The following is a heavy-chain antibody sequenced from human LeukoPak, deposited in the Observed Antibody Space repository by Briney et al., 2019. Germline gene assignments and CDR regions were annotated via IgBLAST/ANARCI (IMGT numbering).Heavy chain of an antibody. CDR3: ARERETYNDY. CDR1: GFTFSTFG. D-gene: IGHD1-1*01. Sequence: GGSLRLSCAVSGFTFSTFGMTWVRQAPGKGLEWVGNIKRDGSETYYVASVRGRFTISRDNAKNSLYLQMNSLRAEDTAVYFCARERETYNDYWGQGTLVTVSS. J-gene: IGHJ4*02. V-gene: IGHV3-7*01. CDR2: IKRDGSET.